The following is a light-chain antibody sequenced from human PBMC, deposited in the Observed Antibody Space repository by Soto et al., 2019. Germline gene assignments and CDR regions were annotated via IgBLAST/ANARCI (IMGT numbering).Light chain of an antibody. Sequence: QSVLTQPASVSGSPGQSITISCTGTSSDVGGYIYVSWYQRHPGKAPKLMIYDVTSRPSGVSYRFSGSKSGNTASLTISGLQAEDEADYYCSSYTTSSSYVFGTGTKVTV. CDR2: DVT. V-gene: IGLV2-14*01. CDR1: SSDVGGYIY. J-gene: IGLJ1*01. CDR3: SSYTTSSSYV.